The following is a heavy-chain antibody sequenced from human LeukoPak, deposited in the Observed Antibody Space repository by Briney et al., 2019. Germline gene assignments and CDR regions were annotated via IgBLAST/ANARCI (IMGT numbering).Heavy chain of an antibody. Sequence: SETLSLTCTVSGGSISSYYWSWIRQPPGKGLEWIGYIYYSGSTNYNPSLKSRVTISVDTSKNQFSLKLSSVTAADTAVYYCARGGEVVPAAMEGYAFDIWGQGTMVTVSS. J-gene: IGHJ3*02. CDR2: IYYSGST. CDR3: ARGGEVVPAAMEGYAFDI. D-gene: IGHD2-2*01. V-gene: IGHV4-59*01. CDR1: GGSISSYY.